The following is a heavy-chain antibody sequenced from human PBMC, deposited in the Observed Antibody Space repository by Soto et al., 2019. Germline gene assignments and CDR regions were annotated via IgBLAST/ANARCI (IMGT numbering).Heavy chain of an antibody. CDR1: GFSFSGFW. J-gene: IGHJ4*02. CDR3: VRGNTGYGNFDS. V-gene: IGHV3-74*01. CDR2: MFTDVSTT. Sequence: PGGSLRLSCAASGFSFSGFWMHWVRQAPGKGLVWVSRMFTDVSTTYYADSVKGRFTISRDNAKSTLYLQMNSLRDEDTAVYYCVRGNTGYGNFDSSGQGTLVIVSS. D-gene: IGHD5-12*01.